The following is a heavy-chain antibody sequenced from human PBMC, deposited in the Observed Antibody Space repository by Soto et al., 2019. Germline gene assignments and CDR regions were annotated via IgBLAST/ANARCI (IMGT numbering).Heavy chain of an antibody. CDR2: INHSGST. D-gene: IGHD3-10*01. Sequence: QVQLQQWGAGRLKPSETLSLTCAVYGGSFSGYYWSWIRQPPGKWLEWIGEINHSGSTNYNPSLKSRVTISVDTSKNQFSLKLSSVTAADTAVYYCARGGRYLRGVIHDFDYWGQGTLVTVSS. CDR1: GGSFSGYY. CDR3: ARGGRYLRGVIHDFDY. J-gene: IGHJ4*02. V-gene: IGHV4-34*01.